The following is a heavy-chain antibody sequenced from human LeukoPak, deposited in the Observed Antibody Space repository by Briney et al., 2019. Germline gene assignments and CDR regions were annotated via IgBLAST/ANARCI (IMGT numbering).Heavy chain of an antibody. CDR2: IYYSGST. CDR3: ARLGPTLRFLDGSWFDP. CDR1: GGSISGSGSY. Sequence: SETLSLTCTVSGGSISGSGSYWGWIRQPPGKGLEWIVYIYYSGSTNYNPSLKSRVTISVDTSKNQFSLKLSSVTAADTAVYYCARLGPTLRFLDGSWFDPWGQGTLVTVSS. D-gene: IGHD3-3*01. V-gene: IGHV4-61*05. J-gene: IGHJ5*02.